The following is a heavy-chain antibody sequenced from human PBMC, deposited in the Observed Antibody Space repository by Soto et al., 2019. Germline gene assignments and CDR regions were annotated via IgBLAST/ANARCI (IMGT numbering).Heavy chain of an antibody. CDR1: GGSFSGYY. V-gene: IGHV4-34*01. CDR2: INHSGST. CDR3: ARGRHYYGSGSYYNKYYYYYYMDV. J-gene: IGHJ6*03. D-gene: IGHD3-10*01. Sequence: QVQLQQWGAGLLKPSETLSLTCAVYGGSFSGYYWSWIRQPPGKGLEWIGEINHSGSTNYNPSLNSRVTISVDTSKNQFSLKLSSVTAADTAVYYCARGRHYYGSGSYYNKYYYYYYMDVWGKGTTVTVSS.